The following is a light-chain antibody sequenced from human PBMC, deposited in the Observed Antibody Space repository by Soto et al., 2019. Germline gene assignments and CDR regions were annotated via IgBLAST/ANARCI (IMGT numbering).Light chain of an antibody. V-gene: IGLV1-40*01. CDR1: RSNIGAGYD. J-gene: IGLJ1*01. CDR2: GNN. Sequence: QSVLTQPPSVSGAPGQRATISCSGSRSNIGAGYDVHWYQQLPGTAPKLLIFGNNNRPSGVPDRFSGSKSGTSASLAITGLQTEDEADYYCQSYDNRSDYVCGAGTKVTVL. CDR3: QSYDNRSDYV.